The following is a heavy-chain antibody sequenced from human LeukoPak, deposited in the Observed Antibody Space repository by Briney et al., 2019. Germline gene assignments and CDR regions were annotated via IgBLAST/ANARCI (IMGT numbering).Heavy chain of an antibody. CDR1: GFTFSSYD. V-gene: IGHV3-13*01. CDR2: IGTAGGT. J-gene: IGHJ6*02. CDR3: ARDPPYYYGSGVGYGMDV. Sequence: PGGSLRLSCAASGFTFSSYDMHWVRQATGKGLEWVSAIGTAGGTYYPGSVKGRFTISRENAKNSLYLQMNSLRAGDTAVYYCARDPPYYYGSGVGYGMDVWGQGTTVTVSS. D-gene: IGHD3-10*01.